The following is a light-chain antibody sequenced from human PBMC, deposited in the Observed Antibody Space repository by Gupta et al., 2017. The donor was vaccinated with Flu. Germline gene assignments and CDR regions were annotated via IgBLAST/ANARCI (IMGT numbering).Light chain of an antibody. Sequence: TLPCGLSSGSVSTSYYPRCSQQTPGQAPRTLIYSTNTRSSVVPDRFSGSLLGNKSALTITGALADDESDYDSLLHLGSGMELFGGGAKL. V-gene: IGLV8-61*01. CDR2: STN. CDR3: LLHLGSGMEL. CDR1: SGSVSTSYY. J-gene: IGLJ3*02.